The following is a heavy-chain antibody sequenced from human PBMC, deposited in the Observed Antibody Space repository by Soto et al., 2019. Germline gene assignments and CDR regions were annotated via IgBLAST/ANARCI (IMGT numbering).Heavy chain of an antibody. Sequence: GASVKVSCKASGGTFSSYAISWVRQAPGQGLEWMGGIIPIFGTANYAQKFQGRVTITADESTSTAYMELSSLRSEDTAVYYCARETMVRGVIESYYYGMDVWGQGTTVTVSS. V-gene: IGHV1-69*13. J-gene: IGHJ6*02. CDR3: ARETMVRGVIESYYYGMDV. CDR1: GGTFSSYA. CDR2: IIPIFGTA. D-gene: IGHD3-10*01.